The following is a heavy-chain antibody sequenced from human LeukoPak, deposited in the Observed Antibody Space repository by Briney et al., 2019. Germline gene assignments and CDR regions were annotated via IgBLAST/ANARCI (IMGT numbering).Heavy chain of an antibody. J-gene: IGHJ4*02. CDR2: MNPNSGNT. Sequence: ASVKVSCKASRYTFTSCDINWVRQATGQGLEWMGWMNPNSGNTGYGQSFQGRITMTRDISIGTAYMELSNLTSEDTAIYYCTRGSSGRRDNWGQGTLVTVS. CDR1: RYTFTSCD. CDR3: TRGSSGRRDN. V-gene: IGHV1-8*01. D-gene: IGHD6-19*01.